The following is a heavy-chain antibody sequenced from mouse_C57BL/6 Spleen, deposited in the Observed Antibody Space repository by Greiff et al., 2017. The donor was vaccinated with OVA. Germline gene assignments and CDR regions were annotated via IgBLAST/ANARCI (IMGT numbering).Heavy chain of an antibody. D-gene: IGHD1-1*01. Sequence: QVQLKESGAELVKPGASVKISCKASGYAFSSYWMNWVKQRPGKGLEWIGQIYPGDGDTNYNGKFKGKATLTADKSSSTAYMQLSSLTSEDSAVYFCARRYGSSYVDWYFDVWGTGTTVTVSS. CDR3: ARRYGSSYVDWYFDV. V-gene: IGHV1-80*01. CDR1: GYAFSSYW. CDR2: IYPGDGDT. J-gene: IGHJ1*03.